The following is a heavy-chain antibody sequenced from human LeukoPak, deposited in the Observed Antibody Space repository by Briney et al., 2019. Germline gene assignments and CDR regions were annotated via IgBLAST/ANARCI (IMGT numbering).Heavy chain of an antibody. CDR1: GFTFSSYG. Sequence: GGSLRLSCAASGFTFSSYGMHWVRQAPGRGLECVAVISYDGSNRYYADSVKGRFTISRDNSKNTLYLQMNSLRAEDTAVYYCAKDHRGYTYGTGYFDYWGQGTLVTVSS. J-gene: IGHJ4*02. V-gene: IGHV3-30*18. CDR2: ISYDGSNR. D-gene: IGHD5-18*01. CDR3: AKDHRGYTYGTGYFDY.